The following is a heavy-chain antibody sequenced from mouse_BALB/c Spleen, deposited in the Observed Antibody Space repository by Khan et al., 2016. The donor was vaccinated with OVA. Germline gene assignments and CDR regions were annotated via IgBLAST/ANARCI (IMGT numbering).Heavy chain of an antibody. D-gene: IGHD1-1*01. Sequence: EVQLQESGPGLVKPSQSLTLTCTVTGYSITSDYAWNWIRQFPGNKLERMGYISYSGDTAYNPSLKSRLAITRDTAKNQFFLKLNSVTTADTATYYCASRILYYDGSNFEGNYFDYWGQGTTLTVSS. CDR3: ASRILYYDGSNFEGNYFDY. V-gene: IGHV3-2*02. CDR2: ISYSGDT. CDR1: GYSITSDYA. J-gene: IGHJ2*01.